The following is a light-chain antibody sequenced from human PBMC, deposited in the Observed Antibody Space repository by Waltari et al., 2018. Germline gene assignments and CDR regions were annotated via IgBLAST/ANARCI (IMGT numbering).Light chain of an antibody. J-gene: IGLJ2*01. CDR3: ATWDARLTAVV. Sequence: QSVVTQSPSASGAPGQRVTISCSGSNSNIGSSTVNWYQKVPGTAPRLLIYRNDPRPSGVPDRFSASKSGTSASLAISGLQSEDEADYYCATWDARLTAVVFGGGTKVTVL. CDR1: NSNIGSST. CDR2: RND. V-gene: IGLV1-44*01.